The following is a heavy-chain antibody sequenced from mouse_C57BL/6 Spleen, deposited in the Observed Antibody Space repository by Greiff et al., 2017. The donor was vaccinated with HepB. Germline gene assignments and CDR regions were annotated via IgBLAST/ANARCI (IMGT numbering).Heavy chain of an antibody. CDR2: IHPNSGST. V-gene: IGHV1-64*01. CDR3: AKGGFFYYYAMDY. Sequence: QVQLQQPGAELVKPGASVKLSCKASGYTFTSYWMHWVKQRPGQGLEWIGMIHPNSGSTNYNEKFKSKATLTVDKSSSTAYMQLSSLTSEDSAVYYCAKGGFFYYYAMDYWGQGTSVTVSS. J-gene: IGHJ4*01. CDR1: GYTFTSYW. D-gene: IGHD3-3*01.